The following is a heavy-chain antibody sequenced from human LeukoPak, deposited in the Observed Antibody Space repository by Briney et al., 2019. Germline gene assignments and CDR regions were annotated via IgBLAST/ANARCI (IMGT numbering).Heavy chain of an antibody. V-gene: IGHV4-38-2*01. CDR2: IYHSGST. CDR1: GYSISSGYY. CDR3: ARPTYYYERGAFDI. Sequence: SETLSLTCAVSGYSISSGYYWGWIRQPPGKGLEWLGSIYHSGSTYYNPSLKSRVTISVDTSKNQFSLKLSSVTAADTAVDYCARPTYYYERGAFDIWGQGTMDTVPS. J-gene: IGHJ3*02. D-gene: IGHD3-22*01.